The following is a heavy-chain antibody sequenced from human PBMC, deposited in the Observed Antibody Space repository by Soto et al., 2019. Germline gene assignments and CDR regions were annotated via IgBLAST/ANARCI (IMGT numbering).Heavy chain of an antibody. V-gene: IGHV1-18*01. CDR1: GYTFASYG. CDR2: ISANSGDT. Sequence: ASVKVSCKASGYTFASYGFSWVRRAPGQGLEWVAWISANSGDTNAAQKFQDRVTLTTETSTSTAYMDLRSLRSDDTAVYYCARDFRDSCRGTSCIYFDYWGQGTLVTVSA. D-gene: IGHD2-2*01. J-gene: IGHJ4*02. CDR3: ARDFRDSCRGTSCIYFDY.